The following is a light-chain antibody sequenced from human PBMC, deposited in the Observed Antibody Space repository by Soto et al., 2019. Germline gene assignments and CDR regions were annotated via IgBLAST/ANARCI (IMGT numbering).Light chain of an antibody. Sequence: DIQMTQSPSSLSASIGDRVTITCRASQTIIRYLNWYQQKPGKAPRLLIYAASSLQSGVPSRFSGSGSGTDFTLTVSSLQPEDFATYYCQQSYKSPRTFGQGPGWKSN. V-gene: IGKV1-39*01. CDR2: AAS. CDR1: QTIIRY. J-gene: IGKJ1*01. CDR3: QQSYKSPRT.